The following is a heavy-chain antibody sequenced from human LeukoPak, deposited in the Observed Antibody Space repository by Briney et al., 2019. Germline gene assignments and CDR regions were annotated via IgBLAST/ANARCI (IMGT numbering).Heavy chain of an antibody. V-gene: IGHV3-33*08. CDR2: IWYDGSNK. CDR3: ARDTRDYDFWSGYWN. J-gene: IGHJ4*02. CDR1: GFTFSSYG. Sequence: PGGSLRLSCAASGFTFSSYGMHWVRQAPGKGLEWVAVIWYDGSNKYYADSVKGRFTISRDNSKNTLYLQMNSLRAEDTAVYYCARDTRDYDFWSGYWNWGQGTLVTVSS. D-gene: IGHD3-3*01.